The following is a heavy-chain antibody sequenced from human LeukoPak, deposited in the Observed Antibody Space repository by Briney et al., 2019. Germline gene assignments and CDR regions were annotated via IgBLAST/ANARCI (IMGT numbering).Heavy chain of an antibody. CDR3: AKDRETTASGTFDY. D-gene: IGHD6-13*01. Sequence: GGSLRLSCAASGFTFNNYGIHYVRQAPGKGLEWGAVISDDGRHKNYADSVKGRFTISRDNSNNTLYLQMNSLRVEDTGVYYCAKDRETTASGTFDYWGQGTLVTVSS. CDR2: ISDDGRHK. J-gene: IGHJ4*02. V-gene: IGHV3-30*18. CDR1: GFTFNNYG.